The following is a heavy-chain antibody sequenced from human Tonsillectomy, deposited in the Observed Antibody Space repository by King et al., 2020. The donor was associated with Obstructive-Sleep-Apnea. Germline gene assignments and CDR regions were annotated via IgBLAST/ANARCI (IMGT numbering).Heavy chain of an antibody. J-gene: IGHJ6*02. Sequence: VQLVESGAEVKKPGASVKVSCKASGYTFTSYYMHWVRQAPGQGLEWMGIINPSGGSTSYAQKFQGRVTMTRDTSTSTVYMELSSLGSEDTAVYYCARDIVVVVAATPYYYYGMDVWGQGTTVTVSS. V-gene: IGHV1-46*01. CDR1: GYTFTSYY. CDR3: ARDIVVVVAATPYYYYGMDV. CDR2: INPSGGST. D-gene: IGHD2-15*01.